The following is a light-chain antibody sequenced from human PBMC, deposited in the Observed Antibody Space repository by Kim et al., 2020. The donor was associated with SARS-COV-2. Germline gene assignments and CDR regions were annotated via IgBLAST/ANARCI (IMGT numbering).Light chain of an antibody. CDR2: NTS. J-gene: IGLJ1*01. CDR3: QSYDSSLSGSSV. Sequence: VTISCTGSSYNMGAGYGVHWYQQLPGTAPKLLIYNTSYRPSGVPDRFSGSKSGTSASLAITGLQAEDEADYYCQSYDSSLSGSSVFGTGTKVTVL. V-gene: IGLV1-40*01. CDR1: SYNMGAGYG.